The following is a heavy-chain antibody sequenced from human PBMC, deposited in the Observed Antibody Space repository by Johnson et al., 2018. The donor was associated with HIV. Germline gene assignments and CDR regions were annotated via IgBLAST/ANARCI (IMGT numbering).Heavy chain of an antibody. CDR3: AKRDSGSLSFDI. CDR1: GFTFSNYG. Sequence: QVQLVESGGGVVQPGRSLRLSCAASGFTFSNYGMALVRQAPGKGLEWVTVISFAGVKKYYADSVKGRFTISRDNSKGTLYLQMDGLRPEDTALYYCAKRDSGSLSFDIWGQGTMVIVSS. CDR2: ISFAGVKK. J-gene: IGHJ3*02. D-gene: IGHD1-26*01. V-gene: IGHV3-30*18.